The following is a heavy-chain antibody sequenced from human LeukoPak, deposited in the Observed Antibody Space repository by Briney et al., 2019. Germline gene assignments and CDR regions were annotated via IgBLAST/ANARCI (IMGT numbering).Heavy chain of an antibody. Sequence: ASVKVSCKASGGTFSSYAISWVRQAPGQGLEWMGRIIPILGIANYAQKFQGRVTITADKSTSTAYMELSSLRSEDTAVYYCARASPGGNWFDPWGQGTLVTVSS. CDR2: IIPILGIA. J-gene: IGHJ5*02. D-gene: IGHD3-10*01. CDR1: GGTFSSYA. V-gene: IGHV1-69*04. CDR3: ARASPGGNWFDP.